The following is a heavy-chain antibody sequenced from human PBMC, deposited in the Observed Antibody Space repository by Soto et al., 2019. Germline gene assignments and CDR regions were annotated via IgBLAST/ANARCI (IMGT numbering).Heavy chain of an antibody. CDR1: GGSISSSSYY. Sequence: QLQLQESGPGLVKPSETLSLTCTVSGGSISSSSYYWGWIRQPPGKGLEWIGSIYYSGSTYYNPSLKSRVTISVATSKNQFSLKLSSVTAADPAVYYCARHRGDIVATGPFDYWGQGTLVTVSS. CDR3: ARHRGDIVATGPFDY. J-gene: IGHJ4*02. D-gene: IGHD5-12*01. V-gene: IGHV4-39*01. CDR2: IYYSGST.